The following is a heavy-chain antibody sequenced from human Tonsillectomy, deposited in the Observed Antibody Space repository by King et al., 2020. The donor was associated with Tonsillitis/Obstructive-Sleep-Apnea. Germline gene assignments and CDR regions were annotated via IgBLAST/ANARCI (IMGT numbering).Heavy chain of an antibody. J-gene: IGHJ4*02. CDR2: INPSDGIA. CDR1: GYTFTRNY. D-gene: IGHD2-15*01. CDR3: VRDDKDGRHLDY. Sequence: QLVQSGAEVKKPGASVTVSCKASGYTFTRNYIHWVRQAPGQGLEWMGIINPSDGIATYAQKFQGRVTMTRDTSTSTVNMELGSLRSEDTAIYYCVRDDKDGRHLDYWGQGSLVTVSS. V-gene: IGHV1-46*01.